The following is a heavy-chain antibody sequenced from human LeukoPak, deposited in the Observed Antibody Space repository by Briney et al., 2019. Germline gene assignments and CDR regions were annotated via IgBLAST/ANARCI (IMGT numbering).Heavy chain of an antibody. J-gene: IGHJ6*03. CDR3: AGGRDPHRYYYYYYMDV. CDR2: INPSGGST. CDR1: GYTFTSYY. Sequence: ASVKVSCKASGYTFTSYYMHWVRQAPGQGLEWMGIINPSGGSTSYAQKFQGRVTMTRDMSTSTVYMELSSLRSEDTAVYYCAGGRDPHRYYYYYYMDVWGKGTTVTVSS. D-gene: IGHD3-16*01. V-gene: IGHV1-46*01.